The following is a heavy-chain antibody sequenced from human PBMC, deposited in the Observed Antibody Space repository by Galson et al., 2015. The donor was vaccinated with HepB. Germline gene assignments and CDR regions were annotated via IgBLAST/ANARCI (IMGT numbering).Heavy chain of an antibody. CDR2: IIPILGIA. J-gene: IGHJ4*02. Sequence: SVKVSCKASGGTFSSYTISWVRQAPGQGLEWMGRIIPILGIANYAQKFQGRVTITADKSTSTAYMELSSLRSEDTAVYYCASATAGRPLNFDYWGQGTLVTVSS. V-gene: IGHV1-69*02. CDR3: ASATAGRPLNFDY. CDR1: GGTFSSYT. D-gene: IGHD6-13*01.